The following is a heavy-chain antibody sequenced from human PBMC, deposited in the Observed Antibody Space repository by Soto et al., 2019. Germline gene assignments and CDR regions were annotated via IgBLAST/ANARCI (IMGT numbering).Heavy chain of an antibody. J-gene: IGHJ6*03. V-gene: IGHV4-59*08. CDR1: GGSFSSYY. CDR2: IYYSGST. D-gene: IGHD2-2*01. CDR3: AGRDCSGTNCYYLDYYYMDV. Sequence: VQLQESGPGLVMPSETLSLTCTVSGGSFSSYYWTWIRQSPGKGLEWIGYIYYSGSTDYNPSLRGRHAISIDTSKNQFSLRLNAMTAADTAVYYCAGRDCSGTNCYYLDYYYMDVWGKGTTVTVSS.